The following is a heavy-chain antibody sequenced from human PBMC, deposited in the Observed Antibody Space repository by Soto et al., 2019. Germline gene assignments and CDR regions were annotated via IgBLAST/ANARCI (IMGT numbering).Heavy chain of an antibody. J-gene: IGHJ6*02. Sequence: PEEALNISWKGSGYSFTSYWISWVRQMPGKGMEWMGRIDPSDSHTNYSTSFQGHVTISADKSISTAYLQWSSLKSSETAMYYCARRGATRNFYGLEXRGQGTRV. CDR3: ARRGATRNFYGLEX. D-gene: IGHD1-1*01. V-gene: IGHV5-10-1*01. CDR1: GYSFTSYW. CDR2: IDPSDSHT.